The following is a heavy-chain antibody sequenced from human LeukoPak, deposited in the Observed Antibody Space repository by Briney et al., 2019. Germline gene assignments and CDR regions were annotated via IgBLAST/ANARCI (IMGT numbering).Heavy chain of an antibody. J-gene: IGHJ4*02. Sequence: GGSLRLSCAASGFTFSSYSMNRVRQAPGKGLEWVSSISSSSSYIYYADSVKGRFTISRDNAKNSLYLQMNSLRAEDTAVYYCARDCSSTSCSLDYWGQGTLVTVSS. CDR3: ARDCSSTSCSLDY. CDR2: ISSSSSYI. V-gene: IGHV3-21*01. D-gene: IGHD2-2*01. CDR1: GFTFSSYS.